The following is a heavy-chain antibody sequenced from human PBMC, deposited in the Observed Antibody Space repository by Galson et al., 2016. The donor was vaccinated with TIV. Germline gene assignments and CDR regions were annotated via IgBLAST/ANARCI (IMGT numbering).Heavy chain of an antibody. Sequence: LRLSCAASGFTFDDYAMHWVRHAPGKGLEWIGYIYFCGDNYSNPSLESPVTLSLDTSKNQFSLKLSSVTAADTAIYYCARGLRNIMIRGQGDWFDPWGQGTLVTVSS. V-gene: IGHV4-30-2*01. J-gene: IGHJ5*02. CDR3: ARGLRNIMIRGQGDWFDP. CDR1: GFTFDDYA. D-gene: IGHD3-16*01. CDR2: IYFCGDN.